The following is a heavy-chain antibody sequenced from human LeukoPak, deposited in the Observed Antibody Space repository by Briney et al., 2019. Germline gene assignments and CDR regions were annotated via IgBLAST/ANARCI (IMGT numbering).Heavy chain of an antibody. J-gene: IGHJ4*02. V-gene: IGHV3-30-3*01. Sequence: GGSLRLSCAASGFTFSSYAMHWVRQAPGKGLEWVAVISYDGSNKYYADSVKGRFTISRDNSKNTLYLQMNSLRAEDTAVYYCARVKGDIAAAGTGWDYFDYWGQGTLVTVSS. CDR1: GFTFSSYA. CDR2: ISYDGSNK. CDR3: ARVKGDIAAAGTGWDYFDY. D-gene: IGHD6-13*01.